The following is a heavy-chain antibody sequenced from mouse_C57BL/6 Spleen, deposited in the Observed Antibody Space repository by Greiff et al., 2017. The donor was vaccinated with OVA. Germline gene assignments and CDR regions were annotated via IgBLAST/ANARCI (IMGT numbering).Heavy chain of an antibody. CDR1: GYSFTGYY. V-gene: IGHV1-42*01. J-gene: IGHJ1*03. D-gene: IGHD2-2*01. CDR3: ARPYGYDDWYFDV. Sequence: VQLQQSGPELVKPGASVKISCKASGYSFTGYYMNWVKQSPEKSLEWIGEINPSTGGTTYNQKFKAKATLTVDKSSSTAYMQLKSLTSEDSAVYYGARPYGYDDWYFDVWGTGTTVTVSS. CDR2: INPSTGGT.